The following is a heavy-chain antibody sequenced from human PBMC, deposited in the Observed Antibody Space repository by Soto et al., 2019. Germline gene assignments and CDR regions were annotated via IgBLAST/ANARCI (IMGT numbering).Heavy chain of an antibody. V-gene: IGHV5-51*01. Sequence: PGESLKISCKGSGYIFTDHCIVWVRQMAGKGLEWVGIICPGYSNIIYSPSVQGQVTISADMSISTAYLQWSSLKASDTAIYYCARRHYWRGDCTINADYYGGMDVWGQGTTVTVSS. CDR2: ICPGYSNI. CDR3: ARRHYWRGDCTINADYYGGMDV. CDR1: GYIFTDHC. J-gene: IGHJ6*02. D-gene: IGHD2-21*02.